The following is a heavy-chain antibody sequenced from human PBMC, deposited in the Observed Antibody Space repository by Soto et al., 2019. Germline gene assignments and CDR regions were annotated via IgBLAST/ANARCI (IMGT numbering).Heavy chain of an antibody. Sequence: SETLSLTCTVSVGAISSGDYYWSWIRQYPGKGLEWIGYIYYSGSTYYNPSLKSRVTISVDTSKNQFSLKLSSVTAADTAVYYCARDVPPGRGSPNFYYYGLDVWGQGATVTVSS. V-gene: IGHV4-31*03. D-gene: IGHD3-10*01. CDR3: ARDVPPGRGSPNFYYYGLDV. CDR1: VGAISSGDYY. CDR2: IYYSGST. J-gene: IGHJ6*02.